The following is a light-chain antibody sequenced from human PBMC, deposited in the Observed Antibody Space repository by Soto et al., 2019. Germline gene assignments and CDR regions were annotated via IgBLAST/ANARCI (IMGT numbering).Light chain of an antibody. V-gene: IGKV1-12*01. CDR3: QQSNSLPLT. Sequence: DIQMTQSPSSVSASVGDRVTITCRASQGISSRLAWYQQKPGKAPNLLIYAASSLQSGVPSRFSGSGSETDFKLTIGSLQPEDFATYYCQQSNSLPLTFGGGTKVEIK. J-gene: IGKJ4*01. CDR2: AAS. CDR1: QGISSR.